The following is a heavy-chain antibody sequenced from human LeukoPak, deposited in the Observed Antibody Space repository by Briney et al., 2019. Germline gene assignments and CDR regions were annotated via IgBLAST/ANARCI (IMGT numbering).Heavy chain of an antibody. CDR2: ISDSSGST. D-gene: IGHD3-16*01. V-gene: IGHV3-11*06. J-gene: IGHJ4*02. CDR1: GFTFSGYY. CDR3: ARASGLGPGAYFDY. Sequence: GWSLRLSCAASGFTFSGYYMSWIRQAPGKGLECVSYISDSSGSTSYADSVKGRFTISRDNAKNSLYLQMSSLRADDTAVYYCARASGLGPGAYFDYWGQGTLVTVSS.